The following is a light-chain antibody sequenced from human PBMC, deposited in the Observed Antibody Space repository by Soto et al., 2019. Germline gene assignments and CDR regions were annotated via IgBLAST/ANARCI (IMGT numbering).Light chain of an antibody. CDR3: QQRANWPLT. J-gene: IGKJ4*01. CDR1: QGISTH. CDR2: DAS. Sequence: EIVLTQSPATLSLSAGERATLSCRASQGISTHLAWYQQKPGQAPRLLISDASNRATGIPARFSGSGSGTDFTLTISSLEPEDFALYYCQQRANWPLTFGGGTKVDIK. V-gene: IGKV3D-11*01.